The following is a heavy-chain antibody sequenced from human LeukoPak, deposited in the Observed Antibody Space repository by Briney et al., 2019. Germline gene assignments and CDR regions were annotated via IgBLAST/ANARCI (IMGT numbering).Heavy chain of an antibody. CDR2: ISAYNGDI. Sequence: ASVKVSCKPSGYTFTTYGFSWVRQAPGQGLEWMGWISAYNGDINYAQKFQGRLTMTTDTFTNTAYLELRSLRSDDTAVYYCARDHSSSGQLFDYWGQGTPVTVSS. J-gene: IGHJ4*02. V-gene: IGHV1-18*01. D-gene: IGHD6-13*01. CDR3: ARDHSSSGQLFDY. CDR1: GYTFTTYG.